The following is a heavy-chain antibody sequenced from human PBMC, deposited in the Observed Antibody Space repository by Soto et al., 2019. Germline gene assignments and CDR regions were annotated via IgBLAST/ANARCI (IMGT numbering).Heavy chain of an antibody. D-gene: IGHD1-20*01. CDR2: IRSKANSSAT. V-gene: IGHV3-73*01. J-gene: IGHJ6*02. CDR1: GFTFSGSA. CDR3: TNRYNWNEDV. Sequence: PGGSLRLSCAASGFTFSGSAMHWVRQASGKGLEWVGRIRSKANSSATAYAASVKGRFTISRDDSKNTAYLQMNSLKTEDTAVYYCTNRYNWNEDVWGQGTTVTVSS.